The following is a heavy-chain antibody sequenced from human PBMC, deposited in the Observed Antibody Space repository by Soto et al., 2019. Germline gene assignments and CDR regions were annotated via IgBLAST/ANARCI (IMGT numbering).Heavy chain of an antibody. CDR1: GFTFSSYS. D-gene: IGHD3-3*01. CDR3: ASGPRFADY. CDR2: ISSSSSTI. Sequence: PGGSLRLSCAASGFTFSSYSMNWVRQAPGKGLEWVSYISSSSSTIYYADSVKGRFTISRDNAKNSLYLQMNSLRAEDTAVYYCASGPRFADYWGQGTLVTVSS. V-gene: IGHV3-48*01. J-gene: IGHJ4*02.